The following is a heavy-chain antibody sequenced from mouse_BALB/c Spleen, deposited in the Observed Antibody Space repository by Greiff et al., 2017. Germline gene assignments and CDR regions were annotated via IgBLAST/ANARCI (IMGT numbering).Heavy chain of an antibody. V-gene: IGHV5-4*02. J-gene: IGHJ4*01. Sequence: DVMLVESGGGLVKPGGSLKLSCAASGFTFSDYYMYWVRQTPEKRLEWVATISDGGSYTYYPDSVKGRFTISRDNAKNNLYLQMSSLKSEDTAMYYCARNYYAMDYWGQGTSVTVSS. CDR3: ARNYYAMDY. CDR1: GFTFSDYY. CDR2: ISDGGSYT.